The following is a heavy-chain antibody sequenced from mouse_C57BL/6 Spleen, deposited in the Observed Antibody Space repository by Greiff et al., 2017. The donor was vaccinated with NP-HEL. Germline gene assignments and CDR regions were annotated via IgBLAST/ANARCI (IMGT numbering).Heavy chain of an antibody. J-gene: IGHJ3*01. CDR1: GYTFTSYW. V-gene: IGHV1-61*01. Sequence: QVQLQQPGAELVRPGSSVKLSCKASGYTFTSYWMDWVKQRPGQGLEWIGNIYPSDSETHYNQKFKDKATLTVDKSSSTAYMQLSSLTSEDSAVYYCARCYCGSSGFAYWGQGTLVTVSA. D-gene: IGHD1-1*01. CDR2: IYPSDSET. CDR3: ARCYCGSSGFAY.